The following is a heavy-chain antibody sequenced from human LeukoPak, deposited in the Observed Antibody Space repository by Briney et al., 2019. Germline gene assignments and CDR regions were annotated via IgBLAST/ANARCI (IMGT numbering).Heavy chain of an antibody. CDR1: GFTVSRNY. D-gene: IGHD6-19*01. Sequence: TGGSLRRSCAASGFTVSRNYMSWVRQAPGKGLEWVSVIYSGGSTYYADSVKGRFTISRDNSKNTLYLQMNSLRAEDTAVYYCASPYSSGWYSFDYWGQGTLVTVSS. V-gene: IGHV3-66*01. CDR3: ASPYSSGWYSFDY. J-gene: IGHJ4*02. CDR2: IYSGGST.